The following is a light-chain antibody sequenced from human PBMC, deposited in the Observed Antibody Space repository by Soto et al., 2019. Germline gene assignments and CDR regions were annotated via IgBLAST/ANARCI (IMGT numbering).Light chain of an antibody. V-gene: IGLV3-1*01. J-gene: IGLJ2*01. Sequence: SYELTQPPSVSVSPGQTASLTCSGDRLGSKYASWYQQKAGQSPVLVIYQDNKRPSGIPERISGSNSGNTATLTISGTQALDEADYYCQAWDSSSVIFGGGTKVNVL. CDR1: RLGSKY. CDR2: QDN. CDR3: QAWDSSSVI.